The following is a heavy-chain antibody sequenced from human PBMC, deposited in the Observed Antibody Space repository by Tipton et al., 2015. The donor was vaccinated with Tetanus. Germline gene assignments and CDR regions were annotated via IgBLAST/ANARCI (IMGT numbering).Heavy chain of an antibody. CDR2: IYKSGNT. D-gene: IGHD3-22*01. J-gene: IGHJ6*03. V-gene: IGHV4-30-4*01. Sequence: LRLSCTIYGGSFSGYYWSWVRQSPGEGLQWIGHIYKSGNTYYKPSLKSRVAISIDASKNQFSLKLNSMTAADTAVYYCARVGYYYYYMDVWGKGTTVTVSS. CDR3: ARVGYYYYYMDV. CDR1: GGSFSGYY.